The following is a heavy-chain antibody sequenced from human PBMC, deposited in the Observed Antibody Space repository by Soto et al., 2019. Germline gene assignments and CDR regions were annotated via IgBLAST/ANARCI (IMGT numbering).Heavy chain of an antibody. D-gene: IGHD1-26*01. Sequence: EVQLLESGGVLVQPGGSLRLSCAASGFTFSGSVMTWVRQAQGKGLEWVSGISSKGDREYYADSVNGRFTISRDNSKNTLYLQINSLRVEDTAIYYCAKERVGVVADAFDVGGQGTTVTVSS. J-gene: IGHJ3*01. V-gene: IGHV3-23*01. CDR1: GFTFSGSV. CDR3: AKERVGVVADAFDV. CDR2: ISSKGDRE.